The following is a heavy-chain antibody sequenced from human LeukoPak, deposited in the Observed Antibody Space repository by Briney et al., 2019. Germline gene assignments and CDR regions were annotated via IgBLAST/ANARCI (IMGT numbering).Heavy chain of an antibody. V-gene: IGHV4-4*02. CDR2: IYRSGIT. D-gene: IGHD1-26*01. CDR1: GASISSYNC. J-gene: IGHJ4*02. Sequence: SETLSLTCAVSGASISSYNCRGCVRQSPGKVLEWMGKIYRSGITNYNPSLKSRVTITVDKSKNQFSLSWTSMAVADTAVYYCARYASGSYFDYWGQGTLVTVSS. CDR3: ARYASGSYFDY.